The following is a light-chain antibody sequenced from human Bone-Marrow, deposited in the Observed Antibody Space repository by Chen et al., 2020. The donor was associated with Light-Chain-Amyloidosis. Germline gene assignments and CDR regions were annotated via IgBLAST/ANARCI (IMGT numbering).Light chain of an antibody. CDR1: DLPTKY. J-gene: IGLJ2*01. CDR3: QSADSSGTYEVI. V-gene: IGLV3-25*03. Sequence: SYELTQPPSVSVSPGQTARITCSGDDLPTKYAYWYQQKPGQAPVLVKHRDSERPSGISERFYGSSSGTTATVTISGVQAEDEADYHCQSADSSGTYEVIFGGGTKLTVL. CDR2: RDS.